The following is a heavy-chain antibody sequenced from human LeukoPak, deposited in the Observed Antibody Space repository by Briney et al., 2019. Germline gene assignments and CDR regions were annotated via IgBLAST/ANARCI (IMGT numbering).Heavy chain of an antibody. J-gene: IGHJ4*02. V-gene: IGHV3-66*01. CDR3: AKVGGYSYGYPFDY. Sequence: GRSLRLSCAASGFTVSSNYMSWVRQAPGKGLEWVSVIYSGGSTYYADSVKGRFTISRDNSKNTLYLQMNSLRAEDTAVYYCAKVGGYSYGYPFDYWGQGSLVTVSS. CDR2: IYSGGST. D-gene: IGHD5-18*01. CDR1: GFTVSSNY.